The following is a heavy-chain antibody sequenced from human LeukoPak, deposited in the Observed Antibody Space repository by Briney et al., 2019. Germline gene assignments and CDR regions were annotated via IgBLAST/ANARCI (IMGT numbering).Heavy chain of an antibody. CDR1: GGSFSGYY. D-gene: IGHD5-18*01. CDR2: INHSGST. CDR3: ARERGTWIQLEAEYNWFDP. V-gene: IGHV4-34*01. J-gene: IGHJ5*02. Sequence: SETLSLTCAVYGGSFSGYYWSWIRQPPGKGLEWIGEINHSGSTNYNPSLKSRVTISVDTSKNQFSLKLSSVTAADTAVYYCARERGTWIQLEAEYNWFDPWGQGTLVTVSS.